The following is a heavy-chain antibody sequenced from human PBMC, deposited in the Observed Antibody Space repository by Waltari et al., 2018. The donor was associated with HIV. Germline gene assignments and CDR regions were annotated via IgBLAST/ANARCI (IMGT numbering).Heavy chain of an antibody. CDR1: GFTFSDHY. CDR2: TRNKANSYTT. CDR3: AREDYGDYDLRG. J-gene: IGHJ4*02. Sequence: EVQLVESGGGLVQPGGSLRLSCAASGFTFSDHYMDWVRQAPGKGLEWVGRTRNKANSYTTEYAASVKGRFTISRDDSKNSLYLQMNSLKTEDTAVYYCAREDYGDYDLRGWGQGTLVTVSS. D-gene: IGHD4-17*01. V-gene: IGHV3-72*01.